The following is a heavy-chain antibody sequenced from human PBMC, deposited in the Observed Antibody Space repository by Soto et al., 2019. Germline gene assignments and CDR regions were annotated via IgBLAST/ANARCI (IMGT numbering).Heavy chain of an antibody. J-gene: IGHJ4*02. CDR2: IVPMFGTS. Sequence: QERLVQSGAEVRKPGSSVKVSCKVTGGTSTRYAINWVRQAPGQGLEWMGGIVPMFGTSKYAQKFQGRVTITADTATNIAYMELRSLRSEDTAVYYCNRGSEYDCWSGYLWGQGTLVSVSS. D-gene: IGHD3-3*01. CDR3: NRGSEYDCWSGYL. V-gene: IGHV1-69*06. CDR1: GGTSTRYA.